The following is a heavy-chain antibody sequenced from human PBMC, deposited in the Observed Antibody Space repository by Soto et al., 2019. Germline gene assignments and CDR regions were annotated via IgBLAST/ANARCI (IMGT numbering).Heavy chain of an antibody. CDR1: GGSISSYY. CDR3: ARDGPLVPAAIRRARENWFDP. J-gene: IGHJ5*02. D-gene: IGHD2-2*02. CDR2: IYTSGST. Sequence: KPSETLSLTCTVSGGSISSYYWSWIRQPAGKGLEWIGRIYTSGSTNYNPSLKSRVTMSVDTSKNQFSLKLSSVAAADTAVYYCARDGPLVPAAIRRARENWFDPWGQGTLVTVSS. V-gene: IGHV4-4*07.